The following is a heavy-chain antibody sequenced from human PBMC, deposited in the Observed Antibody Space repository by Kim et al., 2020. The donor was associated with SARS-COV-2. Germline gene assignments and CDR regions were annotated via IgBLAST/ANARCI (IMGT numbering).Heavy chain of an antibody. CDR3: AKIPPVAGTRGFGY. CDR1: GFNFSSYG. CDR2: ISYDGSNK. J-gene: IGHJ4*02. V-gene: IGHV3-30*18. D-gene: IGHD6-19*01. Sequence: GGSLRLSCAASGFNFSSYGMHWVRQAPGKGLEWVAVISYDGSNKYYADSVKGRFTISRDNSKNTLYLQMNSLRAEDTAVYYCAKIPPVAGTRGFGYWGQGTLLTVSS.